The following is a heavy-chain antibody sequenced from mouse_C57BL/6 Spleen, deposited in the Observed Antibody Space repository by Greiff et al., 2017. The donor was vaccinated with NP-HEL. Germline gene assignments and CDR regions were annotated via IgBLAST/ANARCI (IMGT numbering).Heavy chain of an antibody. D-gene: IGHD2-4*01. V-gene: IGHV1-69*01. Sequence: QVQLQQPGAELVMPGASVKLSCKASGYTFTSYWMHWVKQRPGQGLEWIGEIDPSDSYTNYNQKFKGKSTLTVDKSSSTAYMQLSSLTSEDSAVYYCARHDYDRVAYWGQGTLVTVSA. CDR2: IDPSDSYT. J-gene: IGHJ3*01. CDR3: ARHDYDRVAY. CDR1: GYTFTSYW.